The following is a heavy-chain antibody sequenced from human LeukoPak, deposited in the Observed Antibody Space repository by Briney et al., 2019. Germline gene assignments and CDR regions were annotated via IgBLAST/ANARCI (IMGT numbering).Heavy chain of an antibody. Sequence: SETLSLTCTVSGGSISSYYWSWIRQPPGKGLEWIGYIYYSGSTNYNPSLKSRVTISVDTSKNQFSLKLSSVTAADTAVYYCASDSSGYSYPVDAFDIWGQGTMVTVSS. J-gene: IGHJ3*02. CDR1: GGSISSYY. CDR3: ASDSSGYSYPVDAFDI. CDR2: IYYSGST. V-gene: IGHV4-59*08. D-gene: IGHD3-22*01.